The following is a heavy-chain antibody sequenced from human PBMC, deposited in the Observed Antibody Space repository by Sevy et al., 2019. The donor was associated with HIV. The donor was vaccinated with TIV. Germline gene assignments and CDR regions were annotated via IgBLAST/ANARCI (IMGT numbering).Heavy chain of an antibody. V-gene: IGHV3-23*01. CDR2: LSFGCGEI. CDR1: GFTFSKYS. D-gene: IGHD2-8*01. J-gene: IGHJ4*02. Sequence: RGSLRLSCAASGFTFSKYSMSWVRQPPGKGLERVSTLSFGCGEINYADSVKGRFTISRDNSKSSVYLQMNTLGPEDTAGHYCAGEGCTKPHDYWGQGTLVIVSS. CDR3: AGEGCTKPHDY.